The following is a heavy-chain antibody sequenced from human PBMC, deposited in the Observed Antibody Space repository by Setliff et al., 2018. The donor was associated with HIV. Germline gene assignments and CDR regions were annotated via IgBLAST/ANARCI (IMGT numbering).Heavy chain of an antibody. CDR1: GFTFSNYG. CDR3: AKGGVGYSTGWYSLAFDI. Sequence: PGGSLRLSCVASGFTFSNYGMHWVRQAPGKGLEWVAFIRYDGSNKYHADSVKGRFTISRDNSKNTLYLQMNNLRADDTAVYYCAKGGVGYSTGWYSLAFDIWGQGTMVTVSS. CDR2: IRYDGSNK. V-gene: IGHV3-30*02. D-gene: IGHD6-19*01. J-gene: IGHJ3*02.